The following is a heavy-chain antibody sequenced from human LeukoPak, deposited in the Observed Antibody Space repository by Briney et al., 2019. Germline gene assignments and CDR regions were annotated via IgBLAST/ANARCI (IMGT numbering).Heavy chain of an antibody. Sequence: SETLSLTCAVYGGSFSGYYWSWIRQPPGKGLEWIGEINHSGSTNYNPSLKSRVTISVDTSKNQFSLKLSSVTAADTAVYYCARCGVPAADYYFDYWGQGTLVTVSS. V-gene: IGHV4-34*01. D-gene: IGHD2-2*01. J-gene: IGHJ4*02. CDR2: INHSGST. CDR1: GGSFSGYY. CDR3: ARCGVPAADYYFDY.